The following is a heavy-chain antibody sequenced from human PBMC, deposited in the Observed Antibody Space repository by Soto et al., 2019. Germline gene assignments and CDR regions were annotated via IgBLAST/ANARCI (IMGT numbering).Heavy chain of an antibody. CDR2: INHSGST. CDR3: ARGIVGSGCTNYCDY. V-gene: IGHV4-34*01. D-gene: IGHD6-19*01. Sequence: QVQLQQWGAGLLKPSETLSLTCAVYGGSFSGYCWSWIRQPPGKGLERIGEINHSGSTNYYPSLKSRVTRSVDTSKNQFSLKRSSVTAADKAVYYCARGIVGSGCTNYCDYLGQGTLVTVSS. J-gene: IGHJ4*02. CDR1: GGSFSGYC.